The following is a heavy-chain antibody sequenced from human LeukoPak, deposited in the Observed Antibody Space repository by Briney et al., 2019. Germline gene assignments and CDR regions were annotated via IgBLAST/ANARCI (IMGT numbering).Heavy chain of an antibody. Sequence: SETLSLTCTVSGGSISSSSYYWGWIRQPPGKGLEWIGSIYYSGSTYYNPSLKSRVTISVDTSKNQFSLKLSSVTAADTAVYYCARVPYGSGSTNWFDPWGQGTLVTVSS. CDR3: ARVPYGSGSTNWFDP. V-gene: IGHV4-39*07. D-gene: IGHD3-10*01. CDR2: IYYSGST. CDR1: GGSISSSSYY. J-gene: IGHJ5*02.